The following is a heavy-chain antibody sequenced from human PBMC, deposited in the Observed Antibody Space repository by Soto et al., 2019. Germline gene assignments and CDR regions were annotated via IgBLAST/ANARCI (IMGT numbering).Heavy chain of an antibody. V-gene: IGHV3-23*01. CDR1: GFTFSNYA. CDR2: ISGSGGST. CDR3: AREGALKPFSS. Sequence: PGGSLRLSCAASGFTFSNYAMSWVRQAPGKGLEWVSAISGSGGSTYYADSVKGRFTISRDNAKNSVYLQMDSLRVEDTAVYYCAREGALKPFSSWGQGALVTVSS. J-gene: IGHJ5*02.